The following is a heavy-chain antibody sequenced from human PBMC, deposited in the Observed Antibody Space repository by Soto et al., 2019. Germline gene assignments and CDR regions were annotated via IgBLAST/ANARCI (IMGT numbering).Heavy chain of an antibody. Sequence: EVQLVESGGGLVQPGGSLRLSCAASGFTFSSYSMNWVRQAPGKGLEWVSYISSSSSTIYYADSVKGRFTISRDNAKNSLYLQMNSLRDEDTAVYYCARVITMVRGVIRRFDPWGQGTLVTVSS. D-gene: IGHD3-10*01. V-gene: IGHV3-48*02. CDR2: ISSSSSTI. CDR3: ARVITMVRGVIRRFDP. CDR1: GFTFSSYS. J-gene: IGHJ5*02.